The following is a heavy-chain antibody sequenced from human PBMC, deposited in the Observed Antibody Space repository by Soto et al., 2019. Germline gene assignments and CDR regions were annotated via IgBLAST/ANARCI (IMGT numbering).Heavy chain of an antibody. CDR2: IYPGDSDT. CDR3: ARSKRGAYSSGWYSLSGYYDYGIEV. D-gene: IGHD6-19*01. Sequence: GESLKISCKASGYSFRSHWIRRMSQMPGKGLEWMGIIYPGDSDTKYSPSVQGQVTISADRSISTAYLQWTSLKASDTAMYYCARSKRGAYSSGWYSLSGYYDYGIEVWGQGTKVTVSS. J-gene: IGHJ6*02. V-gene: IGHV5-51*01. CDR1: GYSFRSHW.